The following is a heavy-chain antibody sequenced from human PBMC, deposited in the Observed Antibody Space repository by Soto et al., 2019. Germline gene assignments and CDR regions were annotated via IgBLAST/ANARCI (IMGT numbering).Heavy chain of an antibody. V-gene: IGHV3-74*01. CDR2: INRDGSTT. D-gene: IGHD1-26*01. J-gene: IGHJ6*02. Sequence: EVQLVESGGGLVQPGGSLRLSCAASGFTFSSYWMNWVRQAPGKGLVWVSRINRDGSTTNYADSVTGQFTISRDKAKNTLYLQMNSMRAEDTATYYCAVWPTSAFAYPLDDWGRGTTGTVSS. CDR3: AVWPTSAFAYPLDD. CDR1: GFTFSSYW.